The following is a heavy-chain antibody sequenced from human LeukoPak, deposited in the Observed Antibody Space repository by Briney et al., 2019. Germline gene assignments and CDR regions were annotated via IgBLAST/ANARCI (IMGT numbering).Heavy chain of an antibody. CDR2: MSSDSSFI. Sequence: GGSLRLSCVASGFTFRSYAMNWVRQAPGKGLEWVSYMSSDSSFINYADSVKGRFTISRDNAKNSLFLQMDSPRADDTAVYYCARGEVATTYYYSMDVWGQGTTVTVSS. CDR3: ARGEVATTYYYSMDV. V-gene: IGHV3-21*05. CDR1: GFTFRSYA. D-gene: IGHD5-12*01. J-gene: IGHJ6*02.